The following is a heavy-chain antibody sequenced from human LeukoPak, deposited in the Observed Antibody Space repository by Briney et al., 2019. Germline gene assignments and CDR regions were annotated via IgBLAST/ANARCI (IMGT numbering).Heavy chain of an antibody. V-gene: IGHV2-5*02. CDR2: IYWDHDK. D-gene: IGHD6-13*01. J-gene: IGHJ4*02. CDR1: GFSLSTRGVG. Sequence: SDPTLVKPTQTLTLTCTFSGFSLSTRGVGVGWIRQPPGKALEWLALIYWDHDKRYSPSLKSRLTITKDTSKNQVVLTMTNMDPVDTATYCCAHRWVGSSWYWVYFDYWGQGTLVTVSS. CDR3: AHRWVGSSWYWVYFDY.